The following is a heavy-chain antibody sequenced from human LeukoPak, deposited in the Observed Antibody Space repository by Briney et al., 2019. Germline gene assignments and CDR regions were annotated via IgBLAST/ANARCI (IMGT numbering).Heavy chain of an antibody. CDR2: INPNNAGT. CDR1: GYTFIGYY. D-gene: IGHD3-22*01. V-gene: IGHV1-2*06. Sequence: SSVTVSFTASGYTFIGYYIHWVRQAPGPGMEWVGLINPNNAGTNYAQKFQGRVTMTRDMSMSTAYMELSRLRSDDTAVYYCAGEDNSSGYRPFDIWGQGTMVTVPS. J-gene: IGHJ3*02. CDR3: AGEDNSSGYRPFDI.